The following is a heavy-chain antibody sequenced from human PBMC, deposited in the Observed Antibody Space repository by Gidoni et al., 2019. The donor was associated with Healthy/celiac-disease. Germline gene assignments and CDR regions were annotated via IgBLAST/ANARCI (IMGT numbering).Heavy chain of an antibody. CDR3: TTDLTYYYDSSGYL. J-gene: IGHJ4*02. Sequence: EVQLVESGGGLVKTGGSLRLPCAASGCTFSNAWMSWVRQAPGKGLEWVGRIKSKTDCGTTDYAAPVKGRFTISRDDSKNTLYLQMNSLKTEDTAVYYCTTDLTYYYDSSGYLWGQGTLVTVSS. D-gene: IGHD3-22*01. CDR1: GCTFSNAW. CDR2: IKSKTDCGTT. V-gene: IGHV3-15*01.